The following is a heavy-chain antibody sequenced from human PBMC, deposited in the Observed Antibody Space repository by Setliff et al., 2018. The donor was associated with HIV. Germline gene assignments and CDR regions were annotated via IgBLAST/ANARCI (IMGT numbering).Heavy chain of an antibody. CDR3: AGGDLYGDYAFSY. Sequence: PSETLSLTCVVSGYSIGTGYHWAWIRQSPGKGLEWIANIHHTGATYYSPSLKSRVTISVDTSKNQFSLKLSSVTAADTAVYYCAGGDLYGDYAFSYWGQGTLVTVSS. D-gene: IGHD4-17*01. CDR1: GYSIGTGYH. V-gene: IGHV4-38-2*01. J-gene: IGHJ4*02. CDR2: IHHTGAT.